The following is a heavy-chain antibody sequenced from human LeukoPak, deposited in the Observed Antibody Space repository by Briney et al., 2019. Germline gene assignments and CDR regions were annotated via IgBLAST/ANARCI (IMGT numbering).Heavy chain of an antibody. Sequence: GGSLRLSCAASGFSIISHFMTWVRQAPGKGLEWVSVIYTGGITHYADSVAGRFTISRDNSKNTLYLQMNSLRVEDTAVYYCARDQVTSGGGLDYWGQGTLVTVSS. CDR1: GFSIISHF. CDR3: ARDQVTSGGGLDY. D-gene: IGHD2-8*02. V-gene: IGHV3-53*01. CDR2: IYTGGIT. J-gene: IGHJ4*02.